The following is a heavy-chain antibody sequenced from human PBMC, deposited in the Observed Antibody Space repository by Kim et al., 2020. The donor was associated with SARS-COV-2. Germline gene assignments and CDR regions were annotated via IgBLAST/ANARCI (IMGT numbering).Heavy chain of an antibody. V-gene: IGHV3-33*01. J-gene: IGHJ1*01. Sequence: GGSLRLSCAASGFTFSSYGMHWVRQAPGKGLEWVAVIWYDGSNKYYADSVKGRFTISRDNSKNTLYLQMNSLRAEDTAVYYCASGSWWGYCSGGSCYSEYFQHWGQGTLVTVSS. D-gene: IGHD2-15*01. CDR2: IWYDGSNK. CDR3: ASGSWWGYCSGGSCYSEYFQH. CDR1: GFTFSSYG.